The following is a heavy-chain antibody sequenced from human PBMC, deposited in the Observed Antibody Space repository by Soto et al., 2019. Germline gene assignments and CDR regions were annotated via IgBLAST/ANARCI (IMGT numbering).Heavy chain of an antibody. Sequence: GESLKISCKGSGYKFTRYWIAWVRQMPGKGLGWMGIIYPGDSDTRYSPSFQGQVTISADKSINTAYLQWSSLKASDTAIYYCARHDTAMVHNFDSWGQGTLVTVSS. CDR2: IYPGDSDT. J-gene: IGHJ4*02. CDR3: ARHDTAMVHNFDS. D-gene: IGHD5-18*01. V-gene: IGHV5-51*01. CDR1: GYKFTRYW.